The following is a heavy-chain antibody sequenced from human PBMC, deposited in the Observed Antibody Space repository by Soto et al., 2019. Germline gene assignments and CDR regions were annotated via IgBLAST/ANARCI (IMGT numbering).Heavy chain of an antibody. CDR1: GGTFSSYA. CDR3: ARGWVAVVPAAPRYYYYYGMDV. CDR2: IIPIFGTA. V-gene: IGHV1-69*06. Sequence: GASVKVSCKASGGTFSSYAISWVRQAPGQGLEWMGGIIPIFGTANYAQKFQGRVTITADKSTSTAYMELSSLRSEDTAVYYCARGWVAVVPAAPRYYYYYGMDVWGQGTTVTVSS. J-gene: IGHJ6*02. D-gene: IGHD2-2*01.